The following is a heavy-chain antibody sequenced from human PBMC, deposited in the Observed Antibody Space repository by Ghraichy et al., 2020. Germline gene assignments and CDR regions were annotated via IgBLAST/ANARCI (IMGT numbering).Heavy chain of an antibody. Sequence: GGSLRLSCAASGFIFSNYGIHWVRQAPGKGLEWVAVIGYDGSYKDYADSVRGRFTISRDNSKNTMYLQMNSLRAEDTAVYHCARGDRVADQAFFDHWGQGTLVTVSS. D-gene: IGHD2-2*01. J-gene: IGHJ4*02. CDR1: GFIFSNYG. CDR3: ARGDRVADQAFFDH. CDR2: IGYDGSYK. V-gene: IGHV3-33*01.